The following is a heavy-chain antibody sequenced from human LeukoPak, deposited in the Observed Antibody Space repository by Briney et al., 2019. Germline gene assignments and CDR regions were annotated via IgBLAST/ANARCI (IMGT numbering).Heavy chain of an antibody. Sequence: GRSLRLSCAASGFTFDDYAVHWVRQAPGKGLEWVSGISWNSGSIGYADSVKGRFTISRDNAKNSLYLQMNSLRAEDTALYYCAKTHYDSSGYYDYWGQGTLVTVSS. V-gene: IGHV3-9*01. CDR3: AKTHYDSSGYYDY. D-gene: IGHD3-22*01. CDR2: ISWNSGSI. J-gene: IGHJ4*02. CDR1: GFTFDDYA.